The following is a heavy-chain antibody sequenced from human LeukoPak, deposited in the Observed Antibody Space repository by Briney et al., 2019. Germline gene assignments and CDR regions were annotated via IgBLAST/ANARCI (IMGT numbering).Heavy chain of an antibody. V-gene: IGHV3-43*02. CDR2: ISGDGGST. J-gene: IGHJ4*02. D-gene: IGHD3-22*01. CDR3: AKGVVWLSPAFDY. Sequence: GGSLRLSXAASGFTFDDYAIHWVRQAPGKGLEWVSLISGDGGSTSYADSLKGRFTISRDNSKNSLYLQMNSLRTEDTALYYCAKGVVWLSPAFDYWGQGTLVTVSS. CDR1: GFTFDDYA.